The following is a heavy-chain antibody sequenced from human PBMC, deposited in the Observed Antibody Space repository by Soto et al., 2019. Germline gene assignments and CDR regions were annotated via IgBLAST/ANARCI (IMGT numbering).Heavy chain of an antibody. V-gene: IGHV1-69*13. Sequence: PVKASCKDSGDTFSSYNITWMRQAPGQGLEWMGGIIPIFGTADYAQKFQGRVTITADESTSTAYMELSSLRSEDTAVYYCASVETQRYYSGMDVWGHGTTVTVS. CDR1: GDTFSSYN. D-gene: IGHD2-15*01. CDR2: IIPIFGTA. CDR3: ASVETQRYYSGMDV. J-gene: IGHJ6*02.